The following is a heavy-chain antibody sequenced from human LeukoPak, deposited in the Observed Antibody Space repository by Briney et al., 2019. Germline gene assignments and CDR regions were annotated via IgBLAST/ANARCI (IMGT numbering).Heavy chain of an antibody. CDR1: GFTFRNYW. CDR3: ARVVGTDEGADY. CDR2: IKPDGSEK. Sequence: PEGSLRLSCAASGFTFRNYWMNWVRQAPGKGLEWVANIKPDGSEKRYVDSVKGRFTISRDNAKNSLYLQMNSLRAEDTAVYYCARVVGTDEGADYWGQGTLVTVSS. D-gene: IGHD1-7*01. V-gene: IGHV3-7*04. J-gene: IGHJ4*02.